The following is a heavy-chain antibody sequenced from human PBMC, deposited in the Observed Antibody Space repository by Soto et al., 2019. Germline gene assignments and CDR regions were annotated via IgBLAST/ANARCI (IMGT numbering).Heavy chain of an antibody. D-gene: IGHD3-22*01. CDR1: GYSISSACY. J-gene: IGHJ5*02. CDR2: IYHGGST. Sequence: SETLSLTCAVSGYSISSACYWGWLRQPQGKGLEWIGSIYHGGSTYYNPSLNSRGRRSIDMTNDHVSRILNCVSGAERAVYYCARVGPWVPCYYDSSSCTFDNWFDPWGQGTPVTVSS. V-gene: IGHV4-38-2*01. CDR3: ARVGPWVPCYYDSSSCTFDNWFDP.